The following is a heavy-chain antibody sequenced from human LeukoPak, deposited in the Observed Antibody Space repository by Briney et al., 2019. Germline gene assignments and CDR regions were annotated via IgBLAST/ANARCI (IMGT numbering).Heavy chain of an antibody. D-gene: IGHD5-12*01. Sequence: SETLSLTCTVSGGSISSYYWSWIRQPPGKGLEWIGYIYYSGSTNYNPSLKSRVTISVDTSKNQFSLKLSSVTAADTAVYYCASGGVATICDYWGQGTLVTVSS. V-gene: IGHV4-59*01. CDR1: GGSISSYY. J-gene: IGHJ4*02. CDR3: ASGGVATICDY. CDR2: IYYSGST.